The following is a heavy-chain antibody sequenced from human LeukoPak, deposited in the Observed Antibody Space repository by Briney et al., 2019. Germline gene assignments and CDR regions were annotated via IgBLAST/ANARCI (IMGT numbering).Heavy chain of an antibody. V-gene: IGHV3-74*01. J-gene: IGHJ4*02. Sequence: PGGSLRLSCAASGFTFSNYMMHWVRQAPGKGLVWVSRIESDGITITYADSVKGRFTISRDNAKNTLYLQMNSLRAEDTAVYYCLRDLNWSLDQWGQGTLVTVSS. CDR2: IESDGITI. D-gene: IGHD1-20*01. CDR3: LRDLNWSLDQ. CDR1: GFTFSNYM.